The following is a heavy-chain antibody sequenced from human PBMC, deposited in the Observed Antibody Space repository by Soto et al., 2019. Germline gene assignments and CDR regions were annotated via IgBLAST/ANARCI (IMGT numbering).Heavy chain of an antibody. Sequence: GGSLRLSCAASGFIFRDYAMNWVRQAPGKGLEWVSDISGSGDSARYADSVKGRFTISRDNSKNTLYLQMNSLRAEDTAVYYCAKALIGWSMYYFDYWGQGTLVTVSS. V-gene: IGHV3-23*01. CDR3: AKALIGWSMYYFDY. D-gene: IGHD2-2*03. CDR1: GFIFRDYA. CDR2: ISGSGDSA. J-gene: IGHJ4*02.